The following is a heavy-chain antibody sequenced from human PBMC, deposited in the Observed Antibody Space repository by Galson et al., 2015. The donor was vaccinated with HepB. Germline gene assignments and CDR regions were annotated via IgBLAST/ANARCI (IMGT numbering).Heavy chain of an antibody. CDR3: ARHAGYCSSTSCYSNWFDP. J-gene: IGHJ5*02. CDR2: IYPGDSDT. D-gene: IGHD2-2*01. CDR1: GYSFTSYW. Sequence: QSGAEVKKPGESLKISCKGSGYSFTSYWIGWVRQMPGKGLEWMGIIYPGDSDTRYSPSFQGQVTISADKSISTAYLQWSSLKASDTAMYYCARHAGYCSSTSCYSNWFDPWGQGTLVTVSS. V-gene: IGHV5-51*01.